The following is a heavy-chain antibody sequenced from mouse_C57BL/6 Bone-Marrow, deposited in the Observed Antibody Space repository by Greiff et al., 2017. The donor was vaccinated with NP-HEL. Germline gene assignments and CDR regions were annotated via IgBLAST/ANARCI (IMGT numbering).Heavy chain of an antibody. CDR2: IDPSDSET. Sequence: QVQLQQPGAELVRPGSSVKLSCKASGYTFTSYWMHWVKQRPIQGLEWIGNIDPSDSETHYNQKFKDKATLTVDKSSSTAYMQLSSLTSEDSAVYYCARYYSNIYFDVWGTGTTVTVSS. J-gene: IGHJ1*03. CDR1: GYTFTSYW. D-gene: IGHD2-5*01. CDR3: ARYYSNIYFDV. V-gene: IGHV1-52*01.